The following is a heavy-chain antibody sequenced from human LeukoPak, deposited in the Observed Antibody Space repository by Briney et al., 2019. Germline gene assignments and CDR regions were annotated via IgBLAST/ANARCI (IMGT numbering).Heavy chain of an antibody. CDR1: GYSISSGYY. D-gene: IGHD3-22*01. V-gene: IGHV4-38-2*02. J-gene: IGHJ4*02. Sequence: SETLSLTCTVSGYSISSGYYWGWIRQPPGKGLEWIGYIYHSGSTYYNPSLKSRVTISVDRSKNQFSLKLSSVTAADTAVYYCARHDYYDSLDYWGQGTLVTVSS. CDR2: IYHSGST. CDR3: ARHDYYDSLDY.